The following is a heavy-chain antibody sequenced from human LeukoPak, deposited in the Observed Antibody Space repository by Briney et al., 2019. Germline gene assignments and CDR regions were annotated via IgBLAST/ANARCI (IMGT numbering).Heavy chain of an antibody. V-gene: IGHV1-8*03. CDR1: GYTFTIYD. CDR3: ARGGASGSHWARTYYYYMDV. J-gene: IGHJ6*03. CDR2: MNPNSGDT. Sequence: ASVKVSCKASGYTFTIYDINWVRQATGQGLEWMGWMNPNSGDTGYAQKFQGRVTITWNTSISTAYMELSSLRSEDTAVYYCARGGASGSHWARTYYYYMDVWGKGTTVTVSS. D-gene: IGHD4/OR15-4a*01.